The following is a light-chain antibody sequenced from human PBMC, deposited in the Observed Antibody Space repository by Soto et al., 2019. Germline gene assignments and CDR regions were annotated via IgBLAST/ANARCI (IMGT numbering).Light chain of an antibody. V-gene: IGLV2-23*02. CDR3: CSYAGSSTLYV. CDR1: SSDVGSYSL. Sequence: QSALTQPASVSGSPGQSITISCTGTSSDVGSYSLVSWCQQHPGKAPKLMIYEVFKWPSGVSNRFSGSKSGNTASLTISGLQAEDEADYYCCSYAGSSTLYVFGTGTKVTVL. J-gene: IGLJ1*01. CDR2: EVF.